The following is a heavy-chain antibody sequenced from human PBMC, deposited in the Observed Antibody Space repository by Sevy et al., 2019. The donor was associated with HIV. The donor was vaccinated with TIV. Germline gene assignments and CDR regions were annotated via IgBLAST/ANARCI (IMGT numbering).Heavy chain of an antibody. V-gene: IGHV1-2*02. CDR1: GYTFSGNY. CDR3: ARSAYSGSFCDF. Sequence: ASVKVSCKASGYTFSGNYIHWVRQAPGQGLEWMGWINPNRGGINYAQKFQGRVTMTRDTSIITAYMDLSRLRSDDTAVYYCARSAYSGSFCDFWGQGTLVTVSS. D-gene: IGHD1-26*01. J-gene: IGHJ4*02. CDR2: INPNRGGI.